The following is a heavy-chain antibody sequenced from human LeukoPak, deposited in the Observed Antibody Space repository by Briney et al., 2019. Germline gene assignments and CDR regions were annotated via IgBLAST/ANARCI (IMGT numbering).Heavy chain of an antibody. J-gene: IGHJ3*02. CDR1: GYTFTGYY. CDR3: ARDRRVGASHDAFDI. CDR2: INPNSGGT. Sequence: ASVKVSCKASGYTFTGYYMHWVRQAPGQGLEWMGWINPNSGGTNYAQKFQGRVAMTRDTSISTAYMELSRLRSDDTAVYYCARDRRVGASHDAFDIWGQGTMVTVSS. V-gene: IGHV1-2*02. D-gene: IGHD1-26*01.